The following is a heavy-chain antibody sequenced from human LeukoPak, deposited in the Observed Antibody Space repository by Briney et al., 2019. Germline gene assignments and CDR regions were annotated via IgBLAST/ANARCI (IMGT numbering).Heavy chain of an antibody. D-gene: IGHD2-2*01. CDR2: ISSSSNNI. J-gene: IGHJ5*02. CDR3: ASLVVVPVATGGSFDP. V-gene: IGHV3-48*04. Sequence: PGGSLRLSCAASGFTFSSYSMSWVRQAPGKGLEWVSYISSSSNNIYYADSVKGRFTISRDNAKNSLSLQMNSLRAEDTAVYYCASLVVVPVATGGSFDPWGQGTLVTVSS. CDR1: GFTFSSYS.